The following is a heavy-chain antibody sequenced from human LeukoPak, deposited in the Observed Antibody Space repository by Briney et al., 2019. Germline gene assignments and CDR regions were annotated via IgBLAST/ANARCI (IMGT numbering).Heavy chain of an antibody. CDR1: GFTVSSNY. CDR3: ARAFSSGWYY. J-gene: IGHJ4*02. V-gene: IGHV3-53*01. D-gene: IGHD6-19*01. Sequence: PGGSLRLSCAASGFTVSSNYMSWVRQAPGKGLEWVSVIYSGGSTYYADSVKGRFTISRDNAKNSLYLQMNSLRAEDTAVYYCARAFSSGWYYWGQGTLVTVSS. CDR2: IYSGGST.